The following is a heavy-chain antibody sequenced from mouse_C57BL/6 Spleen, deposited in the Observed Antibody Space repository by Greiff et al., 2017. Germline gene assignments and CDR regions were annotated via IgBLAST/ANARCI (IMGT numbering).Heavy chain of an antibody. CDR1: GYTFTSYW. Sequence: VQLQQPGAELVMPGASVKLSCKASGYTFTSYWMHWVKQRPGQGLEWIGEIDPSDSYTNYNQKFKGKSTLTVDKSSSTAYMQLSSLTSEDSAVYYCATYYGNSNYWGQGTTLTVSS. CDR3: ATYYGNSNY. D-gene: IGHD2-10*01. V-gene: IGHV1-69*01. J-gene: IGHJ2*01. CDR2: IDPSDSYT.